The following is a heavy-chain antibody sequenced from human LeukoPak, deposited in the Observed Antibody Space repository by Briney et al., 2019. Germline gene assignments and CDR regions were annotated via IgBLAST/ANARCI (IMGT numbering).Heavy chain of an antibody. V-gene: IGHV4-34*01. CDR1: GGSFSGYY. J-gene: IGHJ6*03. D-gene: IGHD2-2*01. CDR3: ARGVVVPAAHHYYYYYMDV. CDR2: LNHSGST. Sequence: SETLSLTCAVDGGSFSGYYWSWIRQPPGNGLQWIGELNHSGSTNYNPSLKSRVTISVDTSKNQFSLKLSSVTAADTAVYYCARGVVVPAAHHYYYYYMDVWGKGTTVTVSS.